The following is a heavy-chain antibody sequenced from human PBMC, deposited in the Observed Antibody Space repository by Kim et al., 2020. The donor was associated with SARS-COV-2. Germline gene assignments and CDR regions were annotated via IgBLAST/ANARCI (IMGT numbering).Heavy chain of an antibody. D-gene: IGHD3-22*01. V-gene: IGHV4-61*02. CDR1: GGSITSSSYY. CDR3: ASAYYYDSGGSLDY. Sequence: SETLSLTCTLSGGSITSSSYYWSWMRQPAGKGLEWIGRIYTSGSTNYNPSLKSRVAISVDSSKNQFSLKLTSVTAADTGVYYCASAYYYDSGGSLDYWGQGTLVTVVS. J-gene: IGHJ4*02. CDR2: IYTSGST.